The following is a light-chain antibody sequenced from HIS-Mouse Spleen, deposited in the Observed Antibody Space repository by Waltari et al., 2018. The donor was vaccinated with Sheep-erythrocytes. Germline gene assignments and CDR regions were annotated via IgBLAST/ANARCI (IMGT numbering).Light chain of an antibody. CDR1: QSVSSSD. CDR2: GAS. CDR3: QQDGSSPLT. V-gene: IGKV3-20*01. J-gene: IGKJ4*01. Sequence: IVLPPSPGTLSLSPGASAPLSCRASQSVSSSDLAWYQQKPGQAPRLLIYGASSRATGIPDRFSGSGSGTDFTLTISRLEPEDFAVYYCQQDGSSPLTFGGGTKVEIK.